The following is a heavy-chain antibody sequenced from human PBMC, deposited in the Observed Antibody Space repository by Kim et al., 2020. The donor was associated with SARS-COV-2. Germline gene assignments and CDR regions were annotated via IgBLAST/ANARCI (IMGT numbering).Heavy chain of an antibody. Sequence: GGSLRLSCAASGFAFSGTWMSWVRQGPGKGLEWVGRIKTNTDGGTTGGTTDYAAPVNGRFTISSDDSKSTLYLQMNSLKTEDTAVYYCIALSAVGGVIVKAYWGRGTLVTVAS. CDR2: IKTNTDGGTTGGTT. D-gene: IGHD3-16*02. CDR1: GFAFSGTW. CDR3: IALSAVGGVIVKAY. V-gene: IGHV3-15*01. J-gene: IGHJ4*02.